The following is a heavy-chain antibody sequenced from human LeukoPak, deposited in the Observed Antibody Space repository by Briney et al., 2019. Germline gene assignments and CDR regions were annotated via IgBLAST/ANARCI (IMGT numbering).Heavy chain of an antibody. V-gene: IGHV1-2*04. D-gene: IGHD5-12*01. Sequence: ASVTVSCKASGYTFIHYYMHWVRQAPGQGPEWMGWINPNSGGTNYAQKFQGWVSMTRDTSITTAYMELSRLTSDDTAVYYCARGQINGYDFDYWGQGTLVTVSS. CDR1: GYTFIHYY. CDR2: INPNSGGT. J-gene: IGHJ4*02. CDR3: ARGQINGYDFDY.